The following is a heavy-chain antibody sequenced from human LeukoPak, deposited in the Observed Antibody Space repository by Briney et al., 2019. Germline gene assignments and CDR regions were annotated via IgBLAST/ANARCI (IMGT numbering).Heavy chain of an antibody. CDR2: VFHSGST. CDR3: TRRRAYESPDF. J-gene: IGHJ4*02. Sequence: SETLSLTCSVSGDSIKSNSHYWGWVRQPPGKGLDWIGSVFHSGSTSYNPSLKSRLTMSVDTSKNQFSLQLTSMTAADTALYFCTRRRAYESPDFWGQGTLVTVSS. D-gene: IGHD5-12*01. V-gene: IGHV4-39*01. CDR1: GDSIKSNSHY.